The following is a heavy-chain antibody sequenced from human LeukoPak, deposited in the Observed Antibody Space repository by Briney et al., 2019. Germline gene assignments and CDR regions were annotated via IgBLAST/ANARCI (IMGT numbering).Heavy chain of an antibody. CDR2: ISGSGST. CDR1: GFTFTSYA. J-gene: IGHJ4*02. V-gene: IGHV3-23*01. CDR3: ARDGYYDSSGYYYVGLLFDY. Sequence: PGGSLRLSCTASGFTFTSYAMNWVRQAPGKGLDWVSAISGSGSTYYTDSVKGRFTISRDNSKNTLYLQMNSLRAEDTAVYYCARDGYYDSSGYYYVGLLFDYWGQGTLVTVSS. D-gene: IGHD3-22*01.